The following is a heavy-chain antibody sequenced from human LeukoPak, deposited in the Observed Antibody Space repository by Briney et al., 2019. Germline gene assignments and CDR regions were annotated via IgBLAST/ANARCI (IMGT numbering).Heavy chain of an antibody. J-gene: IGHJ6*03. CDR3: ARDRDNYMDV. CDR2: IYNAGNT. V-gene: IGHV3-66*01. CDR1: GFTFSDYY. Sequence: PGGSLRLSCAASGFTFSDYYMSWIRQAPGKGLEWVSVIYNAGNTDYADSVKGRFTISRDTSKNTLYLQTDSLRVEDTAVYFCARDRDNYMDVWGKGTTVTISS.